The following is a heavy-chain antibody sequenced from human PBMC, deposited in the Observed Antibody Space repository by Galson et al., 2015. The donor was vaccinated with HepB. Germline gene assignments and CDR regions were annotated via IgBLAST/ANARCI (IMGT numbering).Heavy chain of an antibody. CDR1: GFTFSSYA. Sequence: SLRLSYAASGFTFSSYAMHWVRQAPGKGLEYVSAISSNGGSTYYANSVKGRFTISRDNSKNTLYLQMGSLRAEDMAVYYCARGGRYYYDSSGYDWDAFDIWGQGTMVTVSS. D-gene: IGHD3-22*01. CDR2: ISSNGGST. CDR3: ARGGRYYYDSSGYDWDAFDI. V-gene: IGHV3-64*01. J-gene: IGHJ3*02.